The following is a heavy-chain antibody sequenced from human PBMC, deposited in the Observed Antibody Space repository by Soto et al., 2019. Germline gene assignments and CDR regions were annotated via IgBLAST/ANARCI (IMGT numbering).Heavy chain of an antibody. V-gene: IGHV1-8*01. CDR1: GYTFTRYD. Sequence: QVQLVQSGAEVKKPGASVKVSCKTSGYTFTRYDINWVRQANGQGLEWMGWMNPNSGNTGYAEKFQGRVSMTRNTSISTAYMELSSLRPEDSALYYCARWGQTPAAGPIFDYWGQGTLVTVSS. CDR2: MNPNSGNT. J-gene: IGHJ4*02. D-gene: IGHD6-13*01. CDR3: ARWGQTPAAGPIFDY.